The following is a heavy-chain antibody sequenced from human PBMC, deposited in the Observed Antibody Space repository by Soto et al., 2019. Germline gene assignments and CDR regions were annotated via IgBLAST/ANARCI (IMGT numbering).Heavy chain of an antibody. CDR3: ARGITGVGYYYYYMDV. J-gene: IGHJ6*03. Sequence: SETLSLTCAVYGGSFSGYYWSWIRQPPGKGLEWIGEINHSGSTNYNPSLKSRVTISVDTSKNQFSLKLSSVTAADTAVYYCARGITGVGYYYYYMDVWGKGTTVTVSS. CDR2: INHSGST. D-gene: IGHD7-27*01. CDR1: GGSFSGYY. V-gene: IGHV4-34*01.